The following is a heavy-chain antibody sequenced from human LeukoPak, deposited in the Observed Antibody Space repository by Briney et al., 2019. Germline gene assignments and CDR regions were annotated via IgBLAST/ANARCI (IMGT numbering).Heavy chain of an antibody. D-gene: IGHD3-10*01. CDR1: GGSISSYY. V-gene: IGHV4-59*01. CDR2: IYYSGST. Sequence: PSETLSLTCTVSGGSISSYYWSWIRQPPGKGLEWIGYIYYSGSTNYNPSLKSRVTISVDTSKNQFSLKLSSVTAADTAVYYCARTGRGRGAFDIWGQGTMVTVSS. CDR3: ARTGRGRGAFDI. J-gene: IGHJ3*02.